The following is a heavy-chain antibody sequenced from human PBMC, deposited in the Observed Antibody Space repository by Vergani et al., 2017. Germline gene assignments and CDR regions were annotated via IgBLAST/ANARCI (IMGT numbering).Heavy chain of an antibody. CDR1: GYSFTSYW. Sequence: EVQLVQSGAAVKKPGESLRISCKCSGYSFTSYWISWVRQMPGKGLEWMGRIDPSDSYTNYSPSFQGHVTISADKSISTAYLQWSSLKASDTAMYYCARVGWSYYDSSGYYYAPGGWFDPWGQGTLVTVSS. CDR2: IDPSDSYT. D-gene: IGHD3-22*01. V-gene: IGHV5-10-1*03. CDR3: ARVGWSYYDSSGYYYAPGGWFDP. J-gene: IGHJ5*02.